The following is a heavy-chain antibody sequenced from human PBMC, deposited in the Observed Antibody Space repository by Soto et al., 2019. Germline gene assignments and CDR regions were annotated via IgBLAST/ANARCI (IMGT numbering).Heavy chain of an antibody. Sequence: SGPTLVNPTQTLTLTCTFSGFSLSTSGVGVGWIRQPPGKALEWLALIYWNDDKRYSPSLKSRLTITKDTSKNQVVLTMTNMDPVDTATYYCAHNRRELWSGYYTFDYWGQGTLVTVSS. CDR1: GFSLSTSGVG. V-gene: IGHV2-5*01. D-gene: IGHD3-3*01. J-gene: IGHJ4*02. CDR3: AHNRRELWSGYYTFDY. CDR2: IYWNDDK.